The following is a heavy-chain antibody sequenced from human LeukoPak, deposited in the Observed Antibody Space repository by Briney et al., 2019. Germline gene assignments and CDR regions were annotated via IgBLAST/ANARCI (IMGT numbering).Heavy chain of an antibody. J-gene: IGHJ4*02. D-gene: IGHD2-2*01. CDR2: ISYDGSDK. V-gene: IGHV3-30*18. Sequence: PGGSLRLSCAASGFTFSSYGMHWVRQAPGKGLEWVAVISYDGSDKNYADSVKGRFTISRDNSNNRVYLQMNSLRAEDTAVYYCAKVPRYCSSTSCPDFDYWGQGTLVTVSS. CDR1: GFTFSSYG. CDR3: AKVPRYCSSTSCPDFDY.